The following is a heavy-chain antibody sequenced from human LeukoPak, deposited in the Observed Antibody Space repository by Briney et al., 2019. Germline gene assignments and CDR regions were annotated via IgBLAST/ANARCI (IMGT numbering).Heavy chain of an antibody. CDR1: GFTFSIYD. D-gene: IGHD4-17*01. V-gene: IGHV3-48*04. CDR3: ARDDYGDPTRESFDS. CDR2: INSVGGT. J-gene: IGHJ4*02. Sequence: PGGSLRLSCAASGFTFSIYDMNWVCQAPGKGLEWVSYINSVGGTTYADSVKGRFTISRDNAKNSLYLQMNSLRAEDTAVYYCARDDYGDPTRESFDSWGQGTLVTVSS.